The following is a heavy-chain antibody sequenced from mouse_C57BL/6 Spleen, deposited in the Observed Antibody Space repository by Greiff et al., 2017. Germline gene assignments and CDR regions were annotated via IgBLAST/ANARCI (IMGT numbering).Heavy chain of an antibody. CDR3: ARQSPDWYFDV. CDR1: GFTFSSYA. J-gene: IGHJ1*03. CDR2: ISSGGDYI. V-gene: IGHV5S21*01. Sequence: EVKLMESGEGLVKPGGSLKLSCAASGFTFSSYAMSWVRQTPEKRLEWVAYISSGGDYIYYADTVKGRFTISRDNARNTLYLQMSSLKSEDTAMYYCARQSPDWYFDVWGTGTTVTVSS.